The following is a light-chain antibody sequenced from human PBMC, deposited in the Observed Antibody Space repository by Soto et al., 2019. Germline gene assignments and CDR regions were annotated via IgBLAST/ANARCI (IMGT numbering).Light chain of an antibody. J-gene: IGKJ5*01. CDR1: QTVERW. CDR2: DVS. Sequence: DIQMTQSPSTLSASVVDRVTITFRASQTVERWLAWYQQKPGKAPNLLISDVSSLESGVPSRFSGSGSATEFTLTISGLQPDDFATYYCQQYNSYPRTFGQGTRLEIK. V-gene: IGKV1-5*01. CDR3: QQYNSYPRT.